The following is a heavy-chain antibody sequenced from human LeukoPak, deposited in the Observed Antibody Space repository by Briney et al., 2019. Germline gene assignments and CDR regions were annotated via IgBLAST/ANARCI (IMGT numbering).Heavy chain of an antibody. CDR1: GFTFSSYE. CDR3: AEGYSGSYFSY. CDR2: ISSSGSIT. D-gene: IGHD1-26*01. Sequence: PGGSLRLSCAASGFTFSSYEMNWVRQAAGKGLEWISYISSSGSITYYADSVKGRFTISRDNPKNTLYLQMNSLRAEDTAVYYCAEGYSGSYFSYWGQGTLVTVSS. J-gene: IGHJ4*02. V-gene: IGHV3-48*03.